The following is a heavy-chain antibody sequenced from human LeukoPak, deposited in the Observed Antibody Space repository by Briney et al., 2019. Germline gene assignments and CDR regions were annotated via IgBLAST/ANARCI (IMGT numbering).Heavy chain of an antibody. CDR1: GYSISSGYY. J-gene: IGHJ4*02. CDR2: IYHSGST. Sequence: PSQTLSLTCTVSGYSISSGYYWGWIRQPPGKGLEWIGSIYHSGSTYYNPSLKSRVTISVDTSKNQFSLKLSSVTAADTAVYYCARKQVAAAATGLGYFDYWGQGTLVTVSS. CDR3: ARKQVAAAATGLGYFDY. D-gene: IGHD6-13*01. V-gene: IGHV4-38-2*02.